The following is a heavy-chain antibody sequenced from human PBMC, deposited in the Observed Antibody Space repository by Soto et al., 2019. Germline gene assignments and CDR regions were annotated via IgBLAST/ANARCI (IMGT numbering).Heavy chain of an antibody. Sequence: QVQLVQSGAEVKKPGSSVKVSCKASGGTFSSYTISWVRQAPGQGLEWMGRIIPLLGIANYAQKFQGRVTITADKSTSTAYMELSSLRSEDTAVYYCARGRGAYWSGGSCYSEADYYYYMDVWGKGTTVTVSS. CDR1: GGTFSSYT. D-gene: IGHD2-15*01. V-gene: IGHV1-69*02. J-gene: IGHJ6*03. CDR3: ARGRGAYWSGGSCYSEADYYYYMDV. CDR2: IIPLLGIA.